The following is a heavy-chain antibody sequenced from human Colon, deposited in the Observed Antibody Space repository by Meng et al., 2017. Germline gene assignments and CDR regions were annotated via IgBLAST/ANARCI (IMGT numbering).Heavy chain of an antibody. J-gene: IGHJ4*02. CDR1: SGSISSSNW. Sequence: HVRRHESGPGRVKPSVTLALTCAAASGSISSSNWWSWVRQPPGKGLEWIGEISQSGTTYYNPSLKSRVTITGDWSKNQFSLNLNSVTAADTALYYCVRQDMTSYSWGYWGQGTLVTVSS. CDR3: VRQDMTSYSWGY. CDR2: ISQSGTT. D-gene: IGHD3-9*01. V-gene: IGHV4-4*02.